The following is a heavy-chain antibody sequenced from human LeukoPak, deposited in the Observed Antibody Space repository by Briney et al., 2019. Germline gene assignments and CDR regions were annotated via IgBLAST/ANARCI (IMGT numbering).Heavy chain of an antibody. CDR1: GFTFSSYS. D-gene: IGHD6-19*01. Sequence: GGSLRLSCAASGFTFSSYSVNWVRQAPGKGLEWVSYISSSSSTIYYADSVKGRFTISRDNAKNSLYLQMNSLRDEDTAVYYCARGGKGFLLGAVDYWGQGTLVTVSS. V-gene: IGHV3-48*02. CDR3: ARGGKGFLLGAVDY. J-gene: IGHJ4*02. CDR2: ISSSSSTI.